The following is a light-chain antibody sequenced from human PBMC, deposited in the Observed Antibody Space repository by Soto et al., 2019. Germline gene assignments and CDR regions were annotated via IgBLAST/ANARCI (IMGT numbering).Light chain of an antibody. J-gene: IGKJ4*02. V-gene: IGKV1-5*01. Sequence: DLRMTQSPSTLSASVGDRVTITCRASQSISSWLAWYQQKPGKAPNLLIYDASSLESGVPSRFRGSGSGTEFTLTICSLQPDDFATFYCQQYNIYSSETFWAGTKV. CDR3: QQYNIYSSET. CDR2: DAS. CDR1: QSISSW.